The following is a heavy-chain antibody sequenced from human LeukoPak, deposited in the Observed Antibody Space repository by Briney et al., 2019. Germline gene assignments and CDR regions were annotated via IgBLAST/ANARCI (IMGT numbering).Heavy chain of an antibody. D-gene: IGHD3-16*01. Sequence: PGGSLRLSCAASGFTFSSYAMHWVRQAPGKGLEWVAVISYDGSNKYYADSVKGRFTISRDNSKNTLYLQMNSLRAEDTAVYYCARAFGPCYFDYWGQGTLVTVSS. J-gene: IGHJ4*02. CDR1: GFTFSSYA. V-gene: IGHV3-30-3*01. CDR2: ISYDGSNK. CDR3: ARAFGPCYFDY.